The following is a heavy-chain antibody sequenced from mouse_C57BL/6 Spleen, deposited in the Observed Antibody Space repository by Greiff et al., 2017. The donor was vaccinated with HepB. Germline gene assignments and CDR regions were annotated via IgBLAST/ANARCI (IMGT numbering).Heavy chain of an antibody. D-gene: IGHD2-4*01. CDR1: GFTFSDYG. Sequence: EVQLVESGGGLVKPGGSLKLSCAASGFTFSDYGMHWVRQAPEKGLEWVAYISSGSSTIYYADTVKGRFTISRDNAKNTLFLQMTSLRSEDTAMFYCARPEIRAWFAYWGQGTLVTVSA. J-gene: IGHJ3*01. CDR2: ISSGSSTI. CDR3: ARPEIRAWFAY. V-gene: IGHV5-17*01.